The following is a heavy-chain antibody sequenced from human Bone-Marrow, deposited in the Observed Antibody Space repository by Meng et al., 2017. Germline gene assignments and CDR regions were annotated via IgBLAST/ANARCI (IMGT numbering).Heavy chain of an antibody. CDR2: INHSGST. D-gene: IGHD6-6*01. V-gene: IGHV4-34*01. J-gene: IGHJ4*02. Sequence: HVQLQQSGDGLLQRSESLSRPCAVYGGSFGGYYCSWIRQPPGKGLEWIGEINHSGSTNYNPSLTSRVTISVATSTNQFSLKLSSVTAADTAVYYRARGLRAARPLLFGYWGQGTLVTVSS. CDR3: ARGLRAARPLLFGY. CDR1: GGSFGGYY.